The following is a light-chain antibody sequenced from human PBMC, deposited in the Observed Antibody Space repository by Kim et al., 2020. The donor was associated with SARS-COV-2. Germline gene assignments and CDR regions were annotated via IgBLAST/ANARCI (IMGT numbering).Light chain of an antibody. CDR3: QVWDSSTDHCV. CDR1: NIGSKA. V-gene: IGLV3-21*01. J-gene: IGLJ3*02. CDR2: YDS. Sequence: SYELTQPPSVSVAPGRTASITCGGNNIGSKAVHWYQQKPGQAPMLVIYYDSERPSGIPVRFSGSNSGNTATLTVSRVEAGDEADYYCQVWDSSTDHCVFGGGTHLTVL.